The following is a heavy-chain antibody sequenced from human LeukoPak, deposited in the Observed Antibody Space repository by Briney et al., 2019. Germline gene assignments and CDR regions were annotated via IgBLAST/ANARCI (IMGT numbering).Heavy chain of an antibody. J-gene: IGHJ5*02. CDR1: GGSITNYY. CDR3: ARVSSTVAPWFDP. Sequence: SETLSLTCTVSGGSITNYYWSWIRQPPGQGLERIGYIHNSGSSSYNPSLRSRATISMEKAKTQFSLKLTSVTPTDTAVYYCARVSSTVAPWFDPWGQGTLVTVSS. V-gene: IGHV4-59*01. D-gene: IGHD5-12*01. CDR2: IHNSGSS.